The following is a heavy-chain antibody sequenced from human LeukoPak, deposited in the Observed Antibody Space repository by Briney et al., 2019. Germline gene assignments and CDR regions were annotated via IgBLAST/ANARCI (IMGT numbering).Heavy chain of an antibody. D-gene: IGHD5-24*01. Sequence: SETLSLTCTVSGGSISSSSYYWGWIRQPPGKGLEWIGRIYYSGSTYYNPSLKSRVTISVDTSKNQFSLKLSSVTAADTAVYYCASSKRWLQLNHFDYWGQGTLVTVSS. V-gene: IGHV4-39*01. CDR1: GGSISSSSYY. CDR2: IYYSGST. CDR3: ASSKRWLQLNHFDY. J-gene: IGHJ4*02.